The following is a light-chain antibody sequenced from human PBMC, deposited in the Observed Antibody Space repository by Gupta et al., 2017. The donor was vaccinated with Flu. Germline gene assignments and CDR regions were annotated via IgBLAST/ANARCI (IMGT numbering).Light chain of an antibody. CDR1: SSDVGGYNY. CDR2: EFS. V-gene: IGLV2-14*01. J-gene: IGLJ2*01. CDR3: SSYTSSSTLV. Sequence: QSALTQPASVSGSPGQSITISCTGTSSDVGGYNYVSWYQQHPGKAPKLMIYEFSNRPSGVSNRFSGSKSGNTASLTISGLQAEDEADYYCSSYTSSSTLVFGGGNKLTVL.